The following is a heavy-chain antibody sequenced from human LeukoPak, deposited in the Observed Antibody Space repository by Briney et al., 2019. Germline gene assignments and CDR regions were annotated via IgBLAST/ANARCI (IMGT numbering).Heavy chain of an antibody. CDR1: GGSISSYY. CDR3: GRGDPHDYVWGSYRWDAFDI. V-gene: IGHV4-59*01. CDR2: FYYSCST. D-gene: IGHD3-16*02. J-gene: IGHJ3*02. Sequence: SETLSLTCTVPGGSISSYYWSWIRQPPGKGLGLMGYFYYSCSTNYIPSLKSRVTISVDTSMNPFSLQLSSVTAADTAVHYCGRGDPHDYVWGSYRWDAFDIWGQGTMVTVSS.